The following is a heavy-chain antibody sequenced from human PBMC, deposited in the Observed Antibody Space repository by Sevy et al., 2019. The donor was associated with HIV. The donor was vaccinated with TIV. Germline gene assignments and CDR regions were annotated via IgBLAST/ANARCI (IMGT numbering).Heavy chain of an antibody. D-gene: IGHD1-26*01. CDR1: GFSLDDYA. Sequence: GGSLRLSCAASGFSLDDYAMHWVRQSSGKGLEWVAGISWNSASIGYADSVKGRFTISRDNARNTLDLQMNNMRSEDTALYYCARDIGAGSNSETSSPPFFFYYFDSWGQGTLVTVSS. J-gene: IGHJ4*02. CDR2: ISWNSASI. CDR3: ARDIGAGSNSETSSPPFFFYYFDS. V-gene: IGHV3-9*01.